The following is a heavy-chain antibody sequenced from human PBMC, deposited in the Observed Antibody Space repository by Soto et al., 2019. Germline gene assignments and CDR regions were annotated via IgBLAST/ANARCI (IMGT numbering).Heavy chain of an antibody. CDR2: IYYSGST. CDR1: GGSISSSSDY. V-gene: IGHV4-39*01. Sequence: SETQSLTYTVSGGSISSSSDYWGWIRQPPGKGLEWIGSIYYSGSTYYNPSLKSRVTISVDTSKNQFSLKLSSVTAADTAVYYCARRLYYDSSGFEGGGMDVWGQGTTVTVSS. J-gene: IGHJ6*02. CDR3: ARRLYYDSSGFEGGGMDV. D-gene: IGHD3-22*01.